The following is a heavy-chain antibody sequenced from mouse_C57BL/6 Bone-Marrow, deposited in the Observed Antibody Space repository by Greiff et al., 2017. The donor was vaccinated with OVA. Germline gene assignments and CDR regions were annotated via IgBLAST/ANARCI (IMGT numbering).Heavy chain of an antibody. CDR3: ARVPPYYYGSSYFDY. J-gene: IGHJ2*01. V-gene: IGHV1-22*01. CDR1: GYTFTDYN. Sequence: VQLQQSGPELVKPGASVKMSCKASGYTFTDYNMHWVKQSHGKSLEWIGYINPNNGGTSYNQKFKGKATLTVNKSSSTAYMEHRSLTSEDSAVYYCARVPPYYYGSSYFDYWGQGTTLTVSS. D-gene: IGHD1-1*01. CDR2: INPNNGGT.